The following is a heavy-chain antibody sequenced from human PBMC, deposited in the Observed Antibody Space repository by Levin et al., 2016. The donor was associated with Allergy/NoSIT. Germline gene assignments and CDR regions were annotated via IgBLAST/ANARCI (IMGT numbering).Heavy chain of an antibody. CDR2: VHYDGVT. Sequence: SETLSLTCTVSGGSISNSAYYWAWIRQPPGKGLEWIGSVHYDGVTYYNPSVHSRVIISVDTSKNQYSLRLYSVTAGDTAMYYCAGEVNESGGLDPFDSWGQGTLVTVSS. CDR1: GGSISNSAYY. J-gene: IGHJ5*01. CDR3: AGEVNESGGLDPFDS. D-gene: IGHD4-23*01. V-gene: IGHV4-39*07.